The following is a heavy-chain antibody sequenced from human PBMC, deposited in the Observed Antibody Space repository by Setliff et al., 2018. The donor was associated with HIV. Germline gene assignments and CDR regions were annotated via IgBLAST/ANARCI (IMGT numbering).Heavy chain of an antibody. D-gene: IGHD3-10*01. Sequence: LETLSLTCTVSGGSISSYCWNWIRQPPGGGLEWVGFIFTSGSTKYNPSLQSRVTMSIDTSKNQFSLKLTSVTAADTAVYYCARRIDNSGSFPDKNWFDTWGRGSLVTVSS. CDR2: IFTSGST. J-gene: IGHJ5*02. CDR1: GGSISSYC. CDR3: ARRIDNSGSFPDKNWFDT. V-gene: IGHV4-4*09.